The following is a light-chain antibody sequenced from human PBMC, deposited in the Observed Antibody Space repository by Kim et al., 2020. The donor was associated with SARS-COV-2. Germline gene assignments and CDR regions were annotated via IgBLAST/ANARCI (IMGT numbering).Light chain of an antibody. CDR1: NSDIGGYNY. J-gene: IGLJ3*02. V-gene: IGLV2-14*03. Sequence: GQWVTISCTGSNSDIGGYNYVSWYQHHPGKAPHLIIYDVTRRPSGVSDLFSGSKSGNTASLIIAGLQADDEADYYCSSYTSSKTWVFGGGTQLTVL. CDR3: SSYTSSKTWV. CDR2: DVT.